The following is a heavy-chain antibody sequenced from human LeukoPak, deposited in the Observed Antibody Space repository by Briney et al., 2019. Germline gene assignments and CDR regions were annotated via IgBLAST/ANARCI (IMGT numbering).Heavy chain of an antibody. Sequence: GESLKISCKGSGYSFTSYWIGWVRLMPGKGLEWMGIIYPGDSDTRYSPSFQGQVTISADKSISTAYLQWSNLKASDTAMYYCARPGAWYYNIWDYWGQGTLVTVSS. D-gene: IGHD6-19*01. J-gene: IGHJ4*02. CDR2: IYPGDSDT. V-gene: IGHV5-51*01. CDR3: ARPGAWYYNIWDY. CDR1: GYSFTSYW.